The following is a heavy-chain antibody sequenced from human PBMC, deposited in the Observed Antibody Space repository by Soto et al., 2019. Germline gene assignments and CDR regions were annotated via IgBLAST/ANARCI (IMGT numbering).Heavy chain of an antibody. CDR1: GFTFRSYA. D-gene: IGHD6-13*01. CDR2: ISGSGIST. Sequence: GGSLRLSCAASGFTFRSYAMSWVRQAPGKGLEWVSGISGSGISTHYADSVKGRFTVSRDNSKNTLYLQMNSLRAEDTAVYNCAYSSTPFDYWGQGTLVTVSS. J-gene: IGHJ4*02. CDR3: AYSSTPFDY. V-gene: IGHV3-23*01.